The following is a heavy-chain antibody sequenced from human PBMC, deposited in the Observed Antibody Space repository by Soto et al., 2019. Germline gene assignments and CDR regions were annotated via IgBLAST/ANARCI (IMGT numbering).Heavy chain of an antibody. J-gene: IGHJ4*02. V-gene: IGHV3-48*03. CDR2: ISSSGSTI. D-gene: IGHD5-18*01. CDR3: PRVENTDLDY. CDR1: GFTFSSYE. Sequence: GSLRLSCAASGFTFSSYEMNWVRQAPGKGLEWVSYISSSGSTIYYADSVKGRFTISRDNAKNSLYLQMNSLRAEDTAVYYCPRVENTDLDYCGQGPLVTVYS.